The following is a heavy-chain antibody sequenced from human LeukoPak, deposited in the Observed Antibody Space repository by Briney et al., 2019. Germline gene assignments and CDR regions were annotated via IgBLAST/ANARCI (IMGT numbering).Heavy chain of an antibody. Sequence: SVTVSCKASGGTFSSYAISWVRQAPGQGLEWMGRIIPIFGTANYAQKFQGRVTITADKSTSTAYMELSSLRSEDTAVYYCARVPLSGSRTYYFDYWGQGTLVTVSS. D-gene: IGHD1-26*01. V-gene: IGHV1-69*06. CDR1: GGTFSSYA. CDR3: ARVPLSGSRTYYFDY. CDR2: IIPIFGTA. J-gene: IGHJ4*02.